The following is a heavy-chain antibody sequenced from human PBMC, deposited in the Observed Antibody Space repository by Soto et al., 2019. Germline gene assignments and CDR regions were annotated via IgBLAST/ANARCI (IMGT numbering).Heavy chain of an antibody. CDR2: IIPILGIA. CDR3: ARRPGIAAAGTFDY. J-gene: IGHJ4*02. CDR1: GGTFSSYT. V-gene: IGHV1-69*02. D-gene: IGHD6-13*01. Sequence: GASVKVSCKASGGTFSSYTISWVRQAPGQGLEWMGRIIPILGIANYAQKFQGRVTITADTSKNQFSLKLSSVTAADTAVYYCARRPGIAAAGTFDYWGQGTLVTVSS.